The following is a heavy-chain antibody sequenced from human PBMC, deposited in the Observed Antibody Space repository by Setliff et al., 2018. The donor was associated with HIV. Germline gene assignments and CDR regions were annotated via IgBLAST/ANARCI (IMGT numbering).Heavy chain of an antibody. CDR1: GDSISSSSYS. D-gene: IGHD6-19*01. CDR2: IYYSYST. V-gene: IGHV4-39*01. CDR3: ASRGDSGWYYRGGFDP. J-gene: IGHJ5*02. Sequence: PSETLSPTCTVPGDSISSSSYSWGWIRPPPGKGLEWIGSIYYSYSTYYNPSLKSRVTISLDTSKNQLSRKLSSVTAADTAVYYCASRGDSGWYYRGGFDPWGQGTLVTVSS.